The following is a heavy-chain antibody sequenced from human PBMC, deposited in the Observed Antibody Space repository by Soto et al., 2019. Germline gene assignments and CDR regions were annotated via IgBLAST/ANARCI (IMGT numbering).Heavy chain of an antibody. CDR1: GGTVHSHT. CDR2: ILPILNLA. V-gene: IGHV1-69*02. D-gene: IGHD2-21*02. Sequence: QVQLEQSGAEVKKPGSSVNVSCKTSGGTVHSHTITWVRQAPGQGLEWMGRILPILNLATYAQKFQGRLTITTDTCTTTVYMLLSSLTTKDAAVYCCAAEAGDYYASREIYYWGQGSLVTVSS. CDR3: AAEAGDYYASREIYY. J-gene: IGHJ4*02.